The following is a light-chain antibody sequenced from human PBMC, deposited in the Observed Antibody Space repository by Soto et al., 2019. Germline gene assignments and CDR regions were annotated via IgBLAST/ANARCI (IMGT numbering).Light chain of an antibody. CDR1: QSVSSN. J-gene: IGKJ2*01. V-gene: IGKV3-15*01. Sequence: EIVMTQSPATLSVSPGERATLSCRASQSVSSNLAWYQQKPGQAPRLLIYGASTRATGIPARFSGSGSGTEFTLTISSQQSEDFAVYYCQQYNNWPRSYTFGQGTKLEIK. CDR2: GAS. CDR3: QQYNNWPRSYT.